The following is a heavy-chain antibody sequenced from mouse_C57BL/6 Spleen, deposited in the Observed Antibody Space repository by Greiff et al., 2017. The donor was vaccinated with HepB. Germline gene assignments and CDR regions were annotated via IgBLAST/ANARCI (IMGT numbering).Heavy chain of an antibody. V-gene: IGHV1-4*01. CDR1: GYTFTSYT. Sequence: VQLQQSGAELARPGASVKMSCKASGYTFTSYTMHWVKQRPGQGLEWIGYINPSSGYTKYNQKFKDTATLTADKSSSTADMQLSSLTSEDSAVYYGSESDYEYEGAMDYWGQGTSVTVSS. CDR3: SESDYEYEGAMDY. D-gene: IGHD2-4*01. J-gene: IGHJ4*01. CDR2: INPSSGYT.